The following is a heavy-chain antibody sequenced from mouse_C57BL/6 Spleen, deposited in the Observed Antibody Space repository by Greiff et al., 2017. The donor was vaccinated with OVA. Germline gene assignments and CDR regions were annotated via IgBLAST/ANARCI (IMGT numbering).Heavy chain of an antibody. V-gene: IGHV5-17*01. J-gene: IGHJ1*03. CDR1: GFTFSDYG. D-gene: IGHD1-1*01. CDR3: ARGSSYVGWYFDV. CDR2: ISSGSSTI. Sequence: EVKLVESGGGLVKPGGSLKLSCAASGFTFSDYGMHWVRQAPEKGLEWVAYISSGSSTIYYADTVKGRFTISRDNAKNTLFLQMTSLRSEDTAMYYCARGSSYVGWYFDVWGTGTTVTVSS.